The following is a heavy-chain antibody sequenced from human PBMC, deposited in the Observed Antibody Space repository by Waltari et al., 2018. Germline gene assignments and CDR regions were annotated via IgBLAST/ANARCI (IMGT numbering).Heavy chain of an antibody. J-gene: IGHJ6*02. CDR3: ARGEGGYLSGHYYGMDV. CDR2: INAGNGNT. Sequence: QVQLVQSGAEVKKPGASVKVSCKASGYTFTSYAMQWVRQAPGQRLEGMGWINAGNGNTKDPQKSPGIVTITRATSASTAYMELSSLRSEDTAVYYCARGEGGYLSGHYYGMDVWGQGTTVTVSS. D-gene: IGHD3-22*01. V-gene: IGHV1-3*01. CDR1: GYTFTSYA.